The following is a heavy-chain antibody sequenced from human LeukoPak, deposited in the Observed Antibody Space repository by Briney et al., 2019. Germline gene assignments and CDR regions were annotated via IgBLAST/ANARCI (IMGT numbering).Heavy chain of an antibody. Sequence: SETLSLTCTVSGYSISSGYYWGWIRQPPGKGLEWIGSIYHSGSTYYNPSLKSRVTISVDTSKNQFYLKLSPVTAADTAVYYCARDPDIVVVPAADWGQGTLVTVSS. D-gene: IGHD2-2*01. CDR3: ARDPDIVVVPAAD. CDR1: GYSISSGYY. J-gene: IGHJ4*02. V-gene: IGHV4-38-2*02. CDR2: IYHSGST.